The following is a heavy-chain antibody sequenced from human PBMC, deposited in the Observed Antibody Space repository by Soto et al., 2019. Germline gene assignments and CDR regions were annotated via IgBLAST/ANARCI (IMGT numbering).Heavy chain of an antibody. CDR1: GSLFIDAW. CDR2: IKSKADGGKT. CDR3: TTDSLFTMKLVRFDY. J-gene: IGHJ4*01. D-gene: IGHD3-22*01. V-gene: IGHV3-15*07. Sequence: EVQLVESGGGLVKPGGSRGPSCEAPGSLFIDAWLNGAGRAPGKGREWAGRIKSKADGGKTDFAAPVKGRFAISRDDSKDMMYMQMNSLKTEDTAVYYCTTDSLFTMKLVRFDYWGHGTLVTVSS.